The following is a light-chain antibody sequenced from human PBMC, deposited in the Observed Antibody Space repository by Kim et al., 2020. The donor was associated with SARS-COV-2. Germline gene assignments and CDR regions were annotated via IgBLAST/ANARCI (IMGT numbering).Light chain of an antibody. CDR2: GAS. CDR1: QSLSDTS. CDR3: QHYDSSPIT. J-gene: IGKJ5*01. V-gene: IGKV3-20*01. Sequence: EIVLTQSPATLSLSPGERATLSCRASQSLSDTSLAWYQQKPGQAPRLLIYGASSRATGISDRFSGSGSGTDFTLTINGLEPEDFAVYYCQHYDSSPITFGQGTRLEIK.